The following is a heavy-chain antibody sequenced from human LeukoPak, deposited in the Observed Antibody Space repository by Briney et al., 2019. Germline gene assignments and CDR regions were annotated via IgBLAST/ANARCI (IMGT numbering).Heavy chain of an antibody. CDR2: IIPIFGTA. CDR3: ARDVSDCSGGSCYSYYFDY. D-gene: IGHD2-15*01. Sequence: SVKVSCKASGGTFSSYAISWVRQAPGQGLEWMGGIIPIFGTANYAQKFQGKVTITADESTSTAYMELSSLRSEDTAVYYCARDVSDCSGGSCYSYYFDYWGQGTLVTVSS. V-gene: IGHV1-69*13. J-gene: IGHJ4*02. CDR1: GGTFSSYA.